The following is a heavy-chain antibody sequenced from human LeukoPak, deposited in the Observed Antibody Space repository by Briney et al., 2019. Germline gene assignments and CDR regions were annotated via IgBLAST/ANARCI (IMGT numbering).Heavy chain of an antibody. CDR3: ASLQVLDY. CDR1: GFTFDDYA. V-gene: IGHV3-9*01. CDR2: ITWNRDNI. J-gene: IGHJ4*02. Sequence: GGSLRLSCTVSGFTFDDYAMHWVRHTPGKGLEWVAGITWNRDNIGYGDSVKGRFTISRDNAKNSLYLQMNSLRAEDTAVYYCASLQVLDYWGQGTLVTVSS. D-gene: IGHD4-11*01.